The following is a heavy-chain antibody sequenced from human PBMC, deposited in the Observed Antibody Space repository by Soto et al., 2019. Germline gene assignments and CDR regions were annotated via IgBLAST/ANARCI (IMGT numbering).Heavy chain of an antibody. D-gene: IGHD2-21*02. Sequence: QVQLVESGGGLVKPGGSLRLSCAASGFTFSDHYMSWVRQAPGKGLEWISYISNSDSTIYYADSVKGRFTISRDNAKNSLYLQMDSLRAEDTAVYYCVRERRTEDYWGQGTLVTVSS. CDR1: GFTFSDHY. V-gene: IGHV3-11*01. CDR2: ISNSDSTI. J-gene: IGHJ4*02. CDR3: VRERRTEDY.